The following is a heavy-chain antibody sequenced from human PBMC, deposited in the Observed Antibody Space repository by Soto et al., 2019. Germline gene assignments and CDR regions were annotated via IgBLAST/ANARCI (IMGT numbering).Heavy chain of an antibody. D-gene: IGHD6-19*01. CDR3: AIAVAGPTAIAY. V-gene: IGHV3-74*01. Sequence: SVGSLILSCLVSGFTISSYWMRWFRQAPGKGLVCVSRINGDGSSTNYADSVKGRFTISRDNANNTLYLQMNTLRAEDRAVYYCAIAVAGPTAIAYWGQGNQVTVSS. CDR1: GFTISSYW. J-gene: IGHJ4*02. CDR2: INGDGSST.